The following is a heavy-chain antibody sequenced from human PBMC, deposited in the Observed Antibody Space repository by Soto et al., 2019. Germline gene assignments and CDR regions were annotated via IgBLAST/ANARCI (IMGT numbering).Heavy chain of an antibody. CDR1: GFTFSSSG. CDR3: AREVDTAMVRNYYYYYGMDV. D-gene: IGHD5-18*01. CDR2: IWYDGSNK. V-gene: IGHV3-33*01. J-gene: IGHJ6*02. Sequence: GDSLRLSFAASGFTFSSSGMNGVRQAPGKGLERVAVIWYDGSNKYYAEYVKGRFTISRDNSKKQLYQQINSLRAEDTAVFYCAREVDTAMVRNYYYYYGMDVWGQGT.